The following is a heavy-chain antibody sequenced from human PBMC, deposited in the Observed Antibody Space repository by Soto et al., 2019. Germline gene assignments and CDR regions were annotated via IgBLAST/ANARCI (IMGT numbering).Heavy chain of an antibody. J-gene: IGHJ4*02. Sequence: PGGSLRLSCAASGFTFSDYYMSWIRQAPGKGLEWVSYISSSDSIVSYADSVKGRFTISRDNAKNSLYLQMNSLRAEDTAVYYCARDQDDYYDSSGYYRHFDYWGQGTLVTVSS. CDR1: GFTFSDYY. D-gene: IGHD3-22*01. CDR2: ISSSDSIV. V-gene: IGHV3-11*04. CDR3: ARDQDDYYDSSGYYRHFDY.